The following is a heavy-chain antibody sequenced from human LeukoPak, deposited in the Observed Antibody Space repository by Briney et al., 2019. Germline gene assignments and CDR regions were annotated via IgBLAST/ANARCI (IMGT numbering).Heavy chain of an antibody. CDR2: ISAYNGNT. CDR1: GYTFTSYG. V-gene: IGHV1-18*01. J-gene: IGHJ4*02. D-gene: IGHD6-13*01. CDR3: ARQSGYSSSWYRPHYFDY. Sequence: GASVKVSCKASGYTFTSYGISWVRQAPGQGLEWMGWISAYNGNTNYAQKLQGRVTMTTDTSTSTAYMELRSLRSDDTAVYYCARQSGYSSSWYRPHYFDYWGQGTLVTVSS.